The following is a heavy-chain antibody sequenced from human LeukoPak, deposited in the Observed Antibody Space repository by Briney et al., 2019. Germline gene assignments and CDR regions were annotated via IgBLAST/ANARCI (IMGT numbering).Heavy chain of an antibody. D-gene: IGHD6-25*01. J-gene: IGHJ4*02. Sequence: PGGSLRLSCAASGLTFSDFWMHWVRQAPGKGLEWVGRIKSKIDGGTIDYGAPVKGRFTISRDDSRNTLYLQMNSLKTEDTAVYYCTTRRQDGCWGQGTLVTVS. V-gene: IGHV3-15*01. CDR1: GLTFSDFW. CDR3: TTRRQDGC. CDR2: IKSKIDGGTI.